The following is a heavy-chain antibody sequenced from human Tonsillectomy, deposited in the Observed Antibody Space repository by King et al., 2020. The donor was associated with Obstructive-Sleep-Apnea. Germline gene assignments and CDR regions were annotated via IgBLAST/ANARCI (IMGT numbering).Heavy chain of an antibody. V-gene: IGHV3-30*18. CDR3: AKDGSRYYYDSSGYFDY. CDR1: GFTFSSYG. CDR2: ISYDGSNK. Sequence: QLVQSGGGVVQPGRSLRLSCAASGFTFSSYGIHWVRQAPGKGLEWVAVISYDGSNKYYADSVKVRFTISRDNSKNTLYLQMNSLRAEDTAVYYCAKDGSRYYYDSSGYFDYWGQGTLVTVSS. J-gene: IGHJ4*02. D-gene: IGHD3-22*01.